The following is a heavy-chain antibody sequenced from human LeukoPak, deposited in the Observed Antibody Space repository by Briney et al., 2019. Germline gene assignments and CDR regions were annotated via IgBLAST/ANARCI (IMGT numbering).Heavy chain of an antibody. CDR1: GGSISGYY. D-gene: IGHD6-13*01. Sequence: SETLSLTCTVSGGSISGYYWSWIRQPPGKGLEWIGYIQYSGSTNYSPSLKSRVTISVDTSKNQFSLNLSSVTAADTAVYFCAREVSSTSTCIDYWGQGTLVTVSS. CDR3: AREVSSTSTCIDY. J-gene: IGHJ4*02. V-gene: IGHV4-59*01. CDR2: IQYSGST.